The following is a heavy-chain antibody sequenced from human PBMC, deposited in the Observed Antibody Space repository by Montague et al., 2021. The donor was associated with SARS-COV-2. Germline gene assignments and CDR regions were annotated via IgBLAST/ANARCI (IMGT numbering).Heavy chain of an antibody. CDR3: ARGTRVVGITPGFRY. D-gene: IGHD2-21*01. CDR1: RGSFHIFS. V-gene: IGHV4-34*01. Sequence: SETLSLTCAVYRGSFHIFSWGWIRQSPEKGLEWIGGIDHRGNTNYNPSLKSRVTISVDTSKNLFSLNLTSVTAADTAIYYCARGTRVVGITPGFRYWGQGTQVAVSS. J-gene: IGHJ4*02. CDR2: IDHRGNT.